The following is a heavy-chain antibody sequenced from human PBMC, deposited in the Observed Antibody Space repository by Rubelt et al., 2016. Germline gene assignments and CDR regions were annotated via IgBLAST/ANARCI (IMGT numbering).Heavy chain of an antibody. CDR1: GFTFSTYA. J-gene: IGHJ4*02. CDR2: ITGGGTT. Sequence: EVQLLESGGDLVQPGGSLRLSCLASGFTFSTYAMSWVRQAPGKGLEWVSAITGGGTTYSANSVKGRITISRDNSKKPLCLYMGSLRAEETAVYYCSGHGGTSAGWGQGTLVTVTS. CDR3: SGHGGTSAG. D-gene: IGHD5-24*01. V-gene: IGHV3-23*01.